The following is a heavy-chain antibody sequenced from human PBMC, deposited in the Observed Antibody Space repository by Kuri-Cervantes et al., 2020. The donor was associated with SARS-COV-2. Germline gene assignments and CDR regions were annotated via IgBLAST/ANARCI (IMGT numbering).Heavy chain of an antibody. D-gene: IGHD7-27*01. CDR3: ARGSNWGNVPLDY. V-gene: IGHV4-59*11. CDR2: IYYSGST. J-gene: IGHJ4*02. Sequence: SETLSLTCTVSGGSISSHYWSWIRQPPGKGLEWIGYIYYSGSTNYNPSLKSRVTISVDTSKNQFSLKLSSVTAADTAVYYCARGSNWGNVPLDYWGQETLVTVSS. CDR1: GGSISSHY.